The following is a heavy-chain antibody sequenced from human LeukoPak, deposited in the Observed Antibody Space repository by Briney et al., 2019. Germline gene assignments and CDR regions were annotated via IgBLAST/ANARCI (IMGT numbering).Heavy chain of an antibody. CDR2: IYPGDSNA. D-gene: IGHD5-18*01. Sequence: GESLKISCKGSGYSFSNYWIGWVRQMPGKGLEWMGIIYPGDSNARYSPSFQGQVTISADKSISTAYLQWSSLKASDTAMYYCARQRAAIVTWDAFDIWGQGTMVTVSS. J-gene: IGHJ3*02. CDR3: ARQRAAIVTWDAFDI. V-gene: IGHV5-51*01. CDR1: GYSFSNYW.